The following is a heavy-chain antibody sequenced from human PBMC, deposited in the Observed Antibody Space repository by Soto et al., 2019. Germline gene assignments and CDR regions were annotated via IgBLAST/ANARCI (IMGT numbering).Heavy chain of an antibody. CDR3: ARGSYYYDSSGPKRHGMDV. CDR2: IYYSGST. D-gene: IGHD3-22*01. J-gene: IGHJ6*02. CDR1: GGSISSGGYY. Sequence: SETLSLTCTVSGGSISSGGYYWSWTRQHPGKGLEWTGYIYYSGSTYYNPSLKSRVTISVDTSKNQFSLKLSSVTAADTAVYYCARGSYYYDSSGPKRHGMDVWGQGTTVTVSS. V-gene: IGHV4-31*03.